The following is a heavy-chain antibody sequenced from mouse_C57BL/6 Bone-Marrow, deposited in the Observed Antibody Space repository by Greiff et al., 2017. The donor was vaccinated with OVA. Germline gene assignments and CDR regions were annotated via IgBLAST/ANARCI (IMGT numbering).Heavy chain of an antibody. V-gene: IGHV14-2*01. CDR2: IDPEDGET. Sequence: VQLQHSGAELVKPGASVKLSCTASGFNIKDYYMHWVKQRTEQGLEWIGRIDPEDGETKYAPKFQGKATITADPSSNTAYLQLSSLTSEDTAVYYCARDGYYVDYGGQGTTLTVSS. CDR1: GFNIKDYY. D-gene: IGHD2-3*01. CDR3: ARDGYYVDY. J-gene: IGHJ2*01.